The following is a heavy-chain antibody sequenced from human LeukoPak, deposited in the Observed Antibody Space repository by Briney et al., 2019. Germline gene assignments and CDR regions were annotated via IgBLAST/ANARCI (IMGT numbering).Heavy chain of an antibody. CDR1: GGTFSSYA. CDR2: IIPILGIA. D-gene: IGHD3-10*01. CDR3: ARGPVRGPHNVDY. J-gene: IGHJ4*02. V-gene: IGHV1-69*04. Sequence: ASVKVSCKASGGTFSSYAISWVRQAPGQGLEWMGRIIPILGIANYAQKFQGRVTITADKSTSTAYMELSSPRSEDAAVYYCARGPVRGPHNVDYWGQGTLVTVSS.